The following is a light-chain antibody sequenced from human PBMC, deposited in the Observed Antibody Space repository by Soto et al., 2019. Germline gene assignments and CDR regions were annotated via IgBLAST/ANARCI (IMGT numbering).Light chain of an antibody. CDR3: QQANSFPFT. CDR1: QTISSW. Sequence: DIQMTQSPSTLSGSVGDRVTITCRASQTISSWLAWYQQKPGEAPKLLIYAASILQSGVPSRFSGSGSGTDFTLTITRLQPEDFASYYCQQANSFPFTFGPGTKV. J-gene: IGKJ3*01. V-gene: IGKV1-12*01. CDR2: AAS.